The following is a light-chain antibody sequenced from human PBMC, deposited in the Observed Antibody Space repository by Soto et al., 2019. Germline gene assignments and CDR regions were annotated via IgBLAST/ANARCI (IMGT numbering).Light chain of an antibody. V-gene: IGLV8-61*01. Sequence: QAVVTQEPSFSVSPGGSIPLTFGGSSDSVSTRYYPSGYQQTPGQAPPTLISSTSTRPSGVPDRFSGSTVGNKAALTISGAQADDESDYYCGLYMGSGIWVFGGGTKLTAL. CDR1: SDSVSTRYY. CDR3: GLYMGSGIWV. CDR2: STS. J-gene: IGLJ3*02.